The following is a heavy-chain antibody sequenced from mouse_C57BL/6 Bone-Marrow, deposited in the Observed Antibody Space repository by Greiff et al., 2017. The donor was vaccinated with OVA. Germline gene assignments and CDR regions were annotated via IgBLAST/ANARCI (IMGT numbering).Heavy chain of an antibody. CDR2: IGPETGGT. Sequence: VKLMESGAELVRPGASVTLSCKASGYTFTDYEMHWVKQTPVHGLEWIGAIGPETGGTAYNQKFKGKAILTADKSSSTAYMELRSLTSEDSAVYYCTDYYGSSAYYAMDYWGQGTSVTVSS. CDR3: TDYYGSSAYYAMDY. CDR1: GYTFTDYE. J-gene: IGHJ4*01. D-gene: IGHD1-1*01. V-gene: IGHV1-15*01.